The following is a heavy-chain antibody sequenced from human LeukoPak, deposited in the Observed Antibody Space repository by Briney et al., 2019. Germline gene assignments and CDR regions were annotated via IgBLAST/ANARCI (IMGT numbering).Heavy chain of an antibody. V-gene: IGHV4-4*02. CDR2: VFHGGST. CDR3: ARDYYSTSWYP. Sequence: SETLSLTCAVSGDSITSSNWWSWVRQPPGKGLEWIGEVFHGGSTNYNPSLKSRVTISVDKSKNQFSLKLTSVTAADTAVYYCARDYYSTSWYPWGQGILVTVSS. D-gene: IGHD2-2*01. J-gene: IGHJ4*02. CDR1: GDSITSSNW.